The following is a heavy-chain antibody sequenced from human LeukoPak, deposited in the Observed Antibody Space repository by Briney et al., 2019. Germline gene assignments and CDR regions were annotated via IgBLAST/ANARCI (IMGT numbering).Heavy chain of an antibody. CDR3: ARGPRTYYFDY. V-gene: IGHV4-34*01. J-gene: IGHJ4*02. CDR2: TNHSGST. CDR1: GGSFSGYY. Sequence: NTSETLSLTCAVYGGSFSGYYWSWIRQPPGKGLEWIGETNHSGSTNYNPSLKSRVTISVDTSKNQFSLKLSSVTAADTAVYYCARGPRTYYFDYWGQGTLVTVSS. D-gene: IGHD3-16*01.